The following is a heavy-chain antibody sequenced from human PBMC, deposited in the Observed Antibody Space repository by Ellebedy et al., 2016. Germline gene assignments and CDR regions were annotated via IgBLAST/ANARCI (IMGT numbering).Heavy chain of an antibody. Sequence: GGSLRLSCAASGFTFSSYSMNRVRQAPGKGLEWVSYISSSSSTIYYADSVKGRFTISRDNAKNSLYLQMNSLRAEDTAVYYCARDTPYGDYAQRFRFDPWGQGTLVTVSS. CDR2: ISSSSSTI. CDR1: GFTFSSYS. D-gene: IGHD4-17*01. V-gene: IGHV3-48*01. J-gene: IGHJ5*02. CDR3: ARDTPYGDYAQRFRFDP.